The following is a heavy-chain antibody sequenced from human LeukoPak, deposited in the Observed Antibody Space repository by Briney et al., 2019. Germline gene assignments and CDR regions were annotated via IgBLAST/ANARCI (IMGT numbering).Heavy chain of an antibody. J-gene: IGHJ4*02. CDR1: GFTFS. D-gene: IGHD6-13*01. CDR3: ARELASGD. V-gene: IGHV3-23*01. Sequence: GGSLRLSCAASGFTFSMNWVRQAPGKGLEWVSAISGDGGSRYYADSVKGRFTISRDNAKNTLYLQMNSLRAEDTAVYYCARELASGDWGQGTLVTVSS. CDR2: ISGDGGSR.